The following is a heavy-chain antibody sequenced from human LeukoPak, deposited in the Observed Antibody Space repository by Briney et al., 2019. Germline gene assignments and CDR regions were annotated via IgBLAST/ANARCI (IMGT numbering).Heavy chain of an antibody. Sequence: GGSLRLSCAASGFTFNSYVMNWVRQAPGKGLEWVSSISGSGDSTFYAHSVKGRFTISRDNSKNTLSLQMNSLRAEDTALYFCARDPYSGNYGNYYYYYMGVWGKGTTVTISS. CDR2: ISGSGDST. CDR3: ARDPYSGNYGNYYYYYMGV. CDR1: GFTFNSYV. V-gene: IGHV3-23*01. D-gene: IGHD1-26*01. J-gene: IGHJ6*03.